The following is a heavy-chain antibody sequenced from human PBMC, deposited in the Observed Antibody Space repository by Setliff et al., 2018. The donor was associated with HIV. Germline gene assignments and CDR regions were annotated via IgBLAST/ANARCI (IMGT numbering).Heavy chain of an antibody. CDR1: GGSISSGTYY. V-gene: IGHV4-61*09. CDR3: AGDDDKLFDY. J-gene: IGHJ4*02. D-gene: IGHD3-22*01. Sequence: ASETLSLTCTVSGGSISSGTYYWSWIRQPAGKGLEWIGHIYSTGNTNYNSSLKSRVTMSIETSKNQFSLKLTSVTAADTAVYYCAGDDDKLFDYWGQGALVTVS. CDR2: IYSTGNT.